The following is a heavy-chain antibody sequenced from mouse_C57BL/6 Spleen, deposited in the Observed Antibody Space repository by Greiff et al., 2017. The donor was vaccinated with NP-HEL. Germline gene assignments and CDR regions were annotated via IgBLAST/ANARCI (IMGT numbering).Heavy chain of an antibody. D-gene: IGHD1-2*01. CDR2: ISYDGSN. CDR3: ARGALLRNYFDY. J-gene: IGHJ2*01. Sequence: EVQLQESGPGLVKPSQSLSLTCSVTGYSITSGYYWNWIRQFPGNKLEWMGYISYDGSNNYNPSLKNRISITRDTSKNQFFLKLNSVTTEDTATYYCARGALLRNYFDYWGQGTTLTVSS. V-gene: IGHV3-6*01. CDR1: GYSITSGYY.